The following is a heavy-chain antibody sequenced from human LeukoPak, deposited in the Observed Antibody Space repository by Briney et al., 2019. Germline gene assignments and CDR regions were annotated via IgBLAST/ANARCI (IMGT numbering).Heavy chain of an antibody. Sequence: PSGTLSLTCGVSGGSISGTNWWSWVRQPPGQGLEWIGEISLRGLTNYNPSLRSRLTMSLDESKNQVSLNLTSVTAADTAVYYCSRESGPFSPFGFWGQGTLVSVHS. CDR2: ISLRGLT. CDR3: SRESGPFSPFGF. D-gene: IGHD1-26*01. J-gene: IGHJ4*02. CDR1: GGSISGTNW. V-gene: IGHV4-4*02.